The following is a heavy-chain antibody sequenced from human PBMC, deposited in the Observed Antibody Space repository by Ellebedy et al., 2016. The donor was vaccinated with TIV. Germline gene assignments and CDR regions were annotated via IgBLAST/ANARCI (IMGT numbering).Heavy chain of an antibody. CDR3: AHTITMVRGVITYHYYGMDV. V-gene: IGHV2-5*02. CDR2: IYWDDDK. CDR1: GFSLSTSGVG. D-gene: IGHD3-10*01. J-gene: IGHJ6*02. Sequence: SGPTLVKPTQTLTLTCTFSGFSLSTSGVGAGWIRQPPGKALEWLALIYWDDDKRYSPSLKSRLTITKDTSKNQVVLTMTNMDPVDTATYYCAHTITMVRGVITYHYYGMDVWGQGTTVTVSS.